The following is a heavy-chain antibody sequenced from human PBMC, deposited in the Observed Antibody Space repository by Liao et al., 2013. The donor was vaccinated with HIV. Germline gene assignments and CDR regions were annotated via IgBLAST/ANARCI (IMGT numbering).Heavy chain of an antibody. D-gene: IGHD7-27*01. CDR3: ARSLYHWGATYTTYFYYMDV. Sequence: QVQLQGSGPRLVKPSETLSLTCSVSGDSISSYSWTWIRQAPGKGLEWIGRVQSGGNTNYNPSLKSRISMSVDTSKSQFSLTLTSVTAADTAVYFCARSLYHWGATYTTYFYYMDVWDRGTTVTVFS. CDR1: GDSISSYS. V-gene: IGHV4-4*07. CDR2: VQSGGNT. J-gene: IGHJ6*03.